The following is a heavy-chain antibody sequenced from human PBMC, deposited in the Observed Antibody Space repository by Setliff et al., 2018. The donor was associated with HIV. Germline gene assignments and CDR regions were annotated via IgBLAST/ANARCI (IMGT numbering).Heavy chain of an antibody. CDR3: ARDQPQDYDI. CDR1: GAPISSYY. Sequence: SETLSLTCKVSGAPISSYYWNWIRQPPGKGLEWIGYIYNSGYTNYKPSLESRVTISVDTSKNQFSLKLTSVTAADTAVYYCARDQPQDYDIWGQGTVVTVSS. D-gene: IGHD3-16*01. J-gene: IGHJ3*02. V-gene: IGHV4-59*12. CDR2: IYNSGYT.